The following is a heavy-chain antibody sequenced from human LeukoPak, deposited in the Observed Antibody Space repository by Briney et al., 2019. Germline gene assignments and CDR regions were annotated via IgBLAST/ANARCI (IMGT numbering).Heavy chain of an antibody. CDR3: ASWPGEAHNSLWSGPFDH. D-gene: IGHD3-3*01. J-gene: IGHJ4*02. Sequence: AASVKVSCEASGYTFSSKNVHWVRQAPGQGLEWMGIINPSGGSTNFPQKFQGRVTMSRDTSTSTVYMELSNLRSEDTAVYYCASWPGEAHNSLWSGPFDHWGQGTLVTVSS. CDR2: INPSGGST. CDR1: GYTFSSKN. V-gene: IGHV1-46*01.